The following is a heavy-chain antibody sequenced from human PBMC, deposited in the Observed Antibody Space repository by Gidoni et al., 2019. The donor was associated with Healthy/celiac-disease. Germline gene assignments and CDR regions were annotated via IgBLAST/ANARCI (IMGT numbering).Heavy chain of an antibody. J-gene: IGHJ5*02. Sequence: QVQRVESGGGVVKPGEPLRLSCAASGFTSSDYYMSWVRQAPGKGLEWVSYISSSGSTIYYADSVKGRLTISRDDAKNSLYLQMNSLRAEDTAVYYCARDLAGQFWSGYYGGWFDPWGQGTLVTVSS. V-gene: IGHV3-11*01. CDR3: ARDLAGQFWSGYYGGWFDP. CDR1: GFTSSDYY. D-gene: IGHD3-3*02. CDR2: ISSSGSTI.